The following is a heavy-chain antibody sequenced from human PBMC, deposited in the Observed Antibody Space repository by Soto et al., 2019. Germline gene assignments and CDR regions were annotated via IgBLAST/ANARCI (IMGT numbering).Heavy chain of an antibody. J-gene: IGHJ3*02. D-gene: IGHD3-3*01. Sequence: PSETLSLTCTVPGGSISSYYWSWIRQPPGKGLEWIGYIYYSGSTNYNPSLRSRVTISVDTSKNQFSLKLSSVTAADTAVYYCARFYYVFGGGQKNNNVFNIGGQGKM. CDR1: GGSISSYY. V-gene: IGHV4-59*08. CDR3: ARFYYVFGGGQKNNNVFNI. CDR2: IYYSGST.